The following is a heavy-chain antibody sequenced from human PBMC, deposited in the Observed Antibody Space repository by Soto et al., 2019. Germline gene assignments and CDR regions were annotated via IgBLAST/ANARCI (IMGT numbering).Heavy chain of an antibody. CDR3: ARESGDWPLNWFDP. Sequence: PGWCLKLSCAACGLKFCNYWVHWVRKSPAEGLVWVSRITSDGKSKAYAESVKGRFAISRDNAKNTLYLQMNGLTAEDTAVYYCARESGDWPLNWFDPWGQGTLVTVSS. CDR1: GLKFCNYW. CDR2: ITSDGKSK. J-gene: IGHJ5*02. D-gene: IGHD2-21*02. V-gene: IGHV3-74*01.